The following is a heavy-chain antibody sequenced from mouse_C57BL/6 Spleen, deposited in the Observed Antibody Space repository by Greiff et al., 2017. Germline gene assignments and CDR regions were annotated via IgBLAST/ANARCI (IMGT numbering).Heavy chain of an antibody. V-gene: IGHV1-4*01. Sequence: QVQLQQSGAELTRPGASVKMSCKASGYTFTSYTMHWVKQRPGQGLEWIGYINPSSGYTKYNQKFKDKATFTADKSSSTAYMQLSSLTSEDSAVYYCARSGDDGYSPFAYWGQGTLVTVSA. D-gene: IGHD2-3*01. CDR2: INPSSGYT. J-gene: IGHJ3*01. CDR1: GYTFTSYT. CDR3: ARSGDDGYSPFAY.